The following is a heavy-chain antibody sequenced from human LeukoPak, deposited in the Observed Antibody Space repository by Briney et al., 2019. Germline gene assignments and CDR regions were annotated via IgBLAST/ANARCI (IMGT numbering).Heavy chain of an antibody. D-gene: IGHD1-26*01. V-gene: IGHV1-2*02. J-gene: IGHJ3*02. CDR2: INPNSGGT. CDR3: ARVVVGATTPEVAFDI. CDR1: GYTFTGYY. Sequence: GSVQVSCKASGYTFTGYYMHWVRQAPGQGLKWMGWINPNSGGTNYAQKLQGRVTMTRDTSISTAYMELSRLRSDDTAVYYCARVVVGATTPEVAFDIWGQGTMVAVSS.